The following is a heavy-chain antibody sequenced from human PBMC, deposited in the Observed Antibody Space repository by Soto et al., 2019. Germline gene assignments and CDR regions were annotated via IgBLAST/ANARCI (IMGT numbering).Heavy chain of an antibody. CDR1: GGSFSGYY. V-gene: IGHV4-34*01. CDR2: INHSGST. CDR3: ARRAAGGYSYGGRNGGFGY. D-gene: IGHD5-18*01. J-gene: IGHJ4*02. Sequence: SETLSLTCAVYGGSFSGYYWIWIRQPPGKGLEWIGEINHSGSTNYNPSLKSRVTISVDTSKNQFSLKLSSVTAADTAVYYCARRAAGGYSYGGRNGGFGYWGQGTLVTVSS.